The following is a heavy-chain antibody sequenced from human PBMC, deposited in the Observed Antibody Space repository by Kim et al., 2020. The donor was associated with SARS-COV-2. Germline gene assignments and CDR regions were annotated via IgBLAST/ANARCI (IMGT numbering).Heavy chain of an antibody. CDR3: ASESGSYPSLGY. CDR1: GGSISSSSYY. V-gene: IGHV4-39*07. Sequence: SETLSLTCTVSGGSISSSSYYWGWIRQPPGKGLEWIGSIYYSGSTYYNPSLKSRVTISVDTSKNQFSLKLSSVTAADTAVHYCASESGSYPSLGYWGQGTLVTVSS. CDR2: IYYSGST. J-gene: IGHJ4*02. D-gene: IGHD1-26*01.